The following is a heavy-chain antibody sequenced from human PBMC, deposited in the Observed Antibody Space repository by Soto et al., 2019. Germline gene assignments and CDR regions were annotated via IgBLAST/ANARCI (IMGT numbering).Heavy chain of an antibody. Sequence: GGSLRLSCAASGFTFSSYGMHWVRQAPGKGLEWVAVIWYDGSNKYYADSVKGRFTISRDNSKNTLYLQMNSLRAEDTAVYYCAKHLYCSGGSCWTSYFDYWGQGTLVTVSS. D-gene: IGHD2-15*01. CDR1: GFTFSSYG. CDR3: AKHLYCSGGSCWTSYFDY. CDR2: IWYDGSNK. J-gene: IGHJ4*02. V-gene: IGHV3-33*06.